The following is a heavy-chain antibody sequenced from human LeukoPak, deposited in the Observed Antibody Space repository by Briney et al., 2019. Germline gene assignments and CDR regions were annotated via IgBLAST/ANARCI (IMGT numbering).Heavy chain of an antibody. CDR2: INAYNGNT. CDR1: GYTFTSYG. J-gene: IGHJ3*02. CDR3: ARSQEAFDI. V-gene: IGHV1-18*01. Sequence: ASVKVSCKASGYTFTSYGISWVRQAPGQGLEWMGWINAYNGNTNYAQKLQGRVTMTTDTCTSTAYKELRSLRSDDTAVYYCARSQEAFDIWGQGTMVTVSS.